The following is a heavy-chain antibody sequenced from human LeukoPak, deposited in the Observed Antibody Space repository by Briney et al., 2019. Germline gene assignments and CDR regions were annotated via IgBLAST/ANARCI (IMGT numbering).Heavy chain of an antibody. CDR2: IWYDGSNK. CDR1: GFTFSSYG. Sequence: GGSLRLSCAASGFTFSSYGMHWVRQAPGKGLEWVAVIWYDGSNKYYADSVKGRFTISRDNSKNTLYLQMNSLRAEDTAVYYCATGGSSGHYFDYWGQGTLVTVSS. CDR3: ATGGSSGHYFDY. J-gene: IGHJ4*02. V-gene: IGHV3-33*01. D-gene: IGHD6-6*01.